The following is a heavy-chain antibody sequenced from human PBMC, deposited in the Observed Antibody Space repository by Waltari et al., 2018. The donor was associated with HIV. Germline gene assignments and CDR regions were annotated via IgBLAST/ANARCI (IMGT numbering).Heavy chain of an antibody. CDR1: GFPFNSYI. J-gene: IGHJ5*02. V-gene: IGHV3-21*01. CDR2: ISSSGTFT. Sequence: EVQLVESGGGPVKPGGSLRPPCRASGFPFNSYILNLVRQAPGKGLEWISSISSSGTFTHYADSVKGRFTISRDNANKSVYLQMNSLRAEDTAVYYCARDSRDNSWSLNFFDPWGQGTLVTVSS. CDR3: ARDSRDNSWSLNFFDP. D-gene: IGHD6-13*01.